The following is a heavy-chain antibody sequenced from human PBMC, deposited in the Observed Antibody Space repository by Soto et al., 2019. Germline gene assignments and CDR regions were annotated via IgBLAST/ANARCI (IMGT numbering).Heavy chain of an antibody. D-gene: IGHD6-25*01. Sequence: QVHLVESGGGVVQAGRSLRLSCSASGFAFNIYGVHWVRQAPGKGLEWVAVISHDGSRKYYADSVKGRFTISRDNSKNTLYMQMNRLRVDDTAVYYCVKDYGIAAAGAEILFDVWGQGTLVSVSS. CDR1: GFAFNIYG. CDR2: ISHDGSRK. J-gene: IGHJ4*02. CDR3: VKDYGIAAAGAEILFDV. V-gene: IGHV3-30*18.